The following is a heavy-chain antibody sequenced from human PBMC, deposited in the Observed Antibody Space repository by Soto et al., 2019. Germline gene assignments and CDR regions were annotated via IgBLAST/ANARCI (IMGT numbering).Heavy chain of an antibody. CDR1: GGTFSSYA. CDR3: ARDKGEENRDIDDYYWDY. Sequence: QVQLVQSGAEVKKHGSSVKVSCKASGGTFSSYAITWVRQARGQGREWMGGIIPIFGTANYAERYQGRVTITADEPNSTAYMDLSSLRAADTAVYYCARDKGEENRDIDDYYWDYWGKGTLVTVSS. V-gene: IGHV1-69*12. CDR2: IIPIFGTA. J-gene: IGHJ4*02. D-gene: IGHD3-10*01.